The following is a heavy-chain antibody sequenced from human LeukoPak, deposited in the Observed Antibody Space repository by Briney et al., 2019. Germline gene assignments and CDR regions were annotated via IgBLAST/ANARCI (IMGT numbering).Heavy chain of an antibody. CDR2: INPNSGGT. J-gene: IGHJ6*02. CDR3: ARGIAVARIRYYYYGMDV. CDR1: GYTFTGYY. Sequence: ASVKVSCKASGYTFTGYYMHWVRQAPGQGLEWMGWINPNSGGTNYAQKFQGRVTMTRDTSISTAYMELSRLRSDDTAVYYCARGIAVARIRYYYYGMDVWGQGTTVTVSS. D-gene: IGHD6-19*01. V-gene: IGHV1-2*02.